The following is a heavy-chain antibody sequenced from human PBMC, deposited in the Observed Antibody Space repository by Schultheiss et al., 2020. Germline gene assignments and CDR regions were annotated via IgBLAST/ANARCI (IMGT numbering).Heavy chain of an antibody. D-gene: IGHD3/OR15-3a*01. V-gene: IGHV3-15*01. CDR1: GFTLSNAW. Sequence: GESLKISCAASGFTLSNAWMSWVRQAPGKGLELVGRIKSKTDGGTTDYAAPVKGRFTISRDDSKNTLYLQMNSLKTEDTAVYYCASAIFGLLSYETWGQGTLVTVSS. J-gene: IGHJ5*02. CDR2: IKSKTDGGTT. CDR3: ASAIFGLLSYET.